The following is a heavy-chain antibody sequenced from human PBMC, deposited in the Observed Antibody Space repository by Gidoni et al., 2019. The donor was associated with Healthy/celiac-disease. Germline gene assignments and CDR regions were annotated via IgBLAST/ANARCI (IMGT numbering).Heavy chain of an antibody. Sequence: QVQLQESGPGLVKPSQTLSLTCTLSGGSTSSGDYYWSWIRQPPGKGLEWIGYIYYSGSTYYNPSLKSRVTISVDTSKNQFSLKLSSVTAADTAVYYCARVPPTYYYGSGTPGAFDIWGQGTMVTVSS. CDR1: GGSTSSGDYY. CDR2: IYYSGST. J-gene: IGHJ3*02. D-gene: IGHD3-10*01. V-gene: IGHV4-30-4*01. CDR3: ARVPPTYYYGSGTPGAFDI.